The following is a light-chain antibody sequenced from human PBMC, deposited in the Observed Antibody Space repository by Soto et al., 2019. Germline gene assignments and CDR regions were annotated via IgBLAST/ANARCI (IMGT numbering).Light chain of an antibody. CDR1: QGINGW. Sequence: IPMTQSPSSVSASVGVRVTITCRASQGINGWLAWYQQKPGKAPKLLIYPTPRLQSGLPSSFSGRGSWTYFTLTISSLQTEDSATDYCQHANSFPFTFGPGTTLDIK. CDR3: QHANSFPFT. V-gene: IGKV1-12*01. J-gene: IGKJ3*01. CDR2: PTP.